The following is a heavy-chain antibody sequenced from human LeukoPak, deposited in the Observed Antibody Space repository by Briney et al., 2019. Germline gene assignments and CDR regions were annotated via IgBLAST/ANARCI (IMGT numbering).Heavy chain of an antibody. CDR2: IYYSGST. V-gene: IGHV4-39*07. CDR3: ARDITPVAD. J-gene: IGHJ4*02. Sequence: PSETLSLTCTVSGGSISSSSYYWGWIRQPPGKGLEWIGSIYYSGSTYYNPSLKSRVTISVDTSKNQFSPKLSSVTAADTAVYYCARDITPVADWGQGTLVTVSS. CDR1: GGSISSSSYY. D-gene: IGHD6-19*01.